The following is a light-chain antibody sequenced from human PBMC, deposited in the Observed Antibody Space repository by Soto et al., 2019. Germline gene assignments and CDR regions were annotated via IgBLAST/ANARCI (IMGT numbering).Light chain of an antibody. J-gene: IGLJ1*01. V-gene: IGLV2-14*03. Sequence: QSVLTQPASVSGSPGQSITISCSGTSSDIGAYDLVSWYQQHQGRAPKLIIYEVSHRFSGLSYRFSGSKSGNTAYLTISGLQADDESDYYCTPFAPGRIYVFGSGTNVAVL. CDR2: EVS. CDR1: SSDIGAYDL. CDR3: TPFAPGRIYV.